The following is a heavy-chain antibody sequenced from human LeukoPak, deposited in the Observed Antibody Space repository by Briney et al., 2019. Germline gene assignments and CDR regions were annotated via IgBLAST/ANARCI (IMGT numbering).Heavy chain of an antibody. V-gene: IGHV3-74*01. CDR2: INSDGSST. Sequence: GGSLSLSCAAYGWTLSRYWGNSVRQAPGKGLVWVSRINSDGSSTSYADSVKGRFTISRDNAKYTLYLQMNSLRAEDTAVYYCARGNYYGMDVWGQGTTVTVSS. CDR1: GWTLSRYW. CDR3: ARGNYYGMDV. J-gene: IGHJ6*02.